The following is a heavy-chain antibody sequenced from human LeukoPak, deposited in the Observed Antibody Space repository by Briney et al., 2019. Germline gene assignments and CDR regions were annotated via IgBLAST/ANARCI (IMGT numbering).Heavy chain of an antibody. D-gene: IGHD3-22*01. CDR3: ARGKKDFYDSSGYSENFDY. V-gene: IGHV1-46*01. CDR1: EYTFTSNY. Sequence: GASVKVSCKASEYTFTSNYIHWVRQAPGQGLEWMGMIYPRDGSTSYAQKFQGRVTVTRDTSTSTAYMELSSLRSEDTAVYYCARGKKDFYDSSGYSENFDYWGQGTLVTVSS. J-gene: IGHJ4*02. CDR2: IYPRDGST.